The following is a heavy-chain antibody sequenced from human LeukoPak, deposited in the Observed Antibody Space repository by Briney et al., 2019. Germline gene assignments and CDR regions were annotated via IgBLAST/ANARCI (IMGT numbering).Heavy chain of an antibody. CDR3: TKKTGEY. J-gene: IGHJ4*02. V-gene: IGHV3-7*03. Sequence: GGSLRLSCAASGFTFSNYWMAWVRQAPGKGLEWVANIKQDGSERYYVDSVKGRFTISRDNAKNSLYLQMNSLRVEDTAVYYCTKKTGEYWGQGTLVTVSA. CDR2: IKQDGSER. CDR1: GFTFSNYW.